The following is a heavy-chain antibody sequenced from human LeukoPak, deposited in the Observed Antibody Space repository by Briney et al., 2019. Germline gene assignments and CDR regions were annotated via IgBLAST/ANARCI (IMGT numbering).Heavy chain of an antibody. V-gene: IGHV4-34*01. D-gene: IGHD5-24*01. CDR2: INHSGST. J-gene: IGHJ6*03. CDR3: ARAGEMRYMDA. CDR1: GGSFSGYY. Sequence: SETLSLTCAVYGGSFSGYYWSWIRQPPGKGLEWIGEINHSGSTNYSPSLKSRVTISVDTSKNQFSLKLSSVTAADTAVYYCARAGEMRYMDAWGKGTAVTVSS.